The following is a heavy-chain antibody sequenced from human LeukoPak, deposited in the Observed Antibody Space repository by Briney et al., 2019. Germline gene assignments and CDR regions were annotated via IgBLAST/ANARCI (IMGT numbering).Heavy chain of an antibody. CDR1: GFTFSSYW. V-gene: IGHV3-7*03. CDR2: IKQDGSET. CDR3: AKDISAGLAPGLVVTYFDY. J-gene: IGHJ4*02. D-gene: IGHD2-15*01. Sequence: QPGGSLRLSCAASGFTFSSYWMSWVRQAPGKGLEWVANIKQDGSETYYVDSVKGRFTISRDNAKNSLYLQMNSLRAEDTALYYCAKDISAGLAPGLVVTYFDYWGQGTLVTVSS.